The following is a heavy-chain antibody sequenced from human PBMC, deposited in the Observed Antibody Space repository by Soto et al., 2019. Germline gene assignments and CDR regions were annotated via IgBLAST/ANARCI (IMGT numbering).Heavy chain of an antibody. CDR3: ASPYYYGSGSYYNPFDY. Sequence: ASVKVSCKASGGTFSSYAISWVRQAPGQGLEWVGGIIPILGIANYAQKFQGRVTITADKSTSTAYMELSSLRSEDTAVYYCASPYYYGSGSYYNPFDYWGQGTLVTVSS. V-gene: IGHV1-69*10. D-gene: IGHD3-10*01. CDR2: IIPILGIA. CDR1: GGTFSSYA. J-gene: IGHJ4*02.